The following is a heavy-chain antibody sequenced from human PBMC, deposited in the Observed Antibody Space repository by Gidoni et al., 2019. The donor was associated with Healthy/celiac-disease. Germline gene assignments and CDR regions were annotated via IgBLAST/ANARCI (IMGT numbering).Heavy chain of an antibody. CDR1: GGSFSGYY. D-gene: IGHD2-15*01. J-gene: IGHJ6*02. CDR2: INHSGST. V-gene: IGHV4-34*01. CDR3: ARGGRGYCSGGSCYSRIYYYYGMDV. Sequence: QVQLQQWGAGLLKPSETLSLTCAVYGGSFSGYYWSWIRQPPGKGLEWIGEINHSGSTNYNPFLKSRVTISVDTSKNQFSLKLSSVTAADTAVYYCARGGRGYCSGGSCYSRIYYYYGMDVWGQGTTVTVSS.